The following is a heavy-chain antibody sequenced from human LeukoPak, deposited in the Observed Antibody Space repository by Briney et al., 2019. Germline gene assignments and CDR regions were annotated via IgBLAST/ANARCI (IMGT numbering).Heavy chain of an antibody. CDR1: GYTFTRYY. CDR2: IKPSGGGT. J-gene: IGHJ4*02. CDR3: SVTPRGGLFDY. V-gene: IGHV1-46*01. D-gene: IGHD2-15*01. Sequence: ASVKVSCKASGYTFTRYYMHWVRQAPGQGLEWMGIIKPSGGGTSYAQKFQGRVTMTRDTSTSTFYMELSSLRSEDTAVYYCSVTPRGGLFDYWGQGTLVTVSS.